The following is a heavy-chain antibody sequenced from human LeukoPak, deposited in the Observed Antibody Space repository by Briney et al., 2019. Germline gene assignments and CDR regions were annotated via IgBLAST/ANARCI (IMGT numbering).Heavy chain of an antibody. Sequence: SETLSLTCAVYGGSFSGYYWSWIRQPPGKGLEWIGEINHSGSTNYNPSLKSRVTISVDTSKNQFSLKQSSVTAADTAVYYCARGRPLRYFDWPRLNWFDPWGQGTLVTVSS. CDR3: ARGRPLRYFDWPRLNWFDP. V-gene: IGHV4-34*01. CDR1: GGSFSGYY. CDR2: INHSGST. J-gene: IGHJ5*02. D-gene: IGHD3-9*01.